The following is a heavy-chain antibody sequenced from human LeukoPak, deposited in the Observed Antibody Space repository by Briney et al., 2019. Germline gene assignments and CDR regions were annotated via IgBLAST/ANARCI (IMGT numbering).Heavy chain of an antibody. CDR1: GGSISSYY. V-gene: IGHV4-39*01. CDR2: IYYSGST. CDR3: ARSDYSLVLIDY. Sequence: PSETLSLTCTVSGGSISSYYWGWIRQPPGKGLEWIGSIYYSGSTYYNPSLKSRVTISVDTSKNQFSLKLSSVTAADTAVYYCARSDYSLVLIDYWGRGTLVTVSS. J-gene: IGHJ4*02. D-gene: IGHD4-11*01.